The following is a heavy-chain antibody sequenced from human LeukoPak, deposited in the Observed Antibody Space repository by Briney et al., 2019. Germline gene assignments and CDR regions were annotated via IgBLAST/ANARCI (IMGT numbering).Heavy chain of an antibody. D-gene: IGHD3-10*01. Sequence: NASETLSLTCAVSGVSINNFYWSWVRRPPGKGLEWIGYIYYSGNTNYNPSLKGRVTISMDTSTNQFSLKLRSVTAADTAIYYCSKTSGSDSKYTYYYYGLDVWGQGTTVTVSS. CDR1: GVSINNFY. CDR2: IYYSGNT. CDR3: SKTSGSDSKYTYYYYGLDV. V-gene: IGHV4-59*01. J-gene: IGHJ6*02.